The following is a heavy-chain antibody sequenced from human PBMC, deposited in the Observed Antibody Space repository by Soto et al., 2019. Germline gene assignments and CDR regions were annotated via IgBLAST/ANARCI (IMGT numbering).Heavy chain of an antibody. Sequence: PGGSLRLSCAASGFTFSSYAMSWVRQAPGKGLEWVSAISGSGGSTYYADSVKGRFTISRDNSKNTLYLQMNSLRAEDTAVYYCAKRSTGSSYGYADYWGQGTLVTVSS. D-gene: IGHD5-18*01. J-gene: IGHJ4*02. CDR1: GFTFSSYA. V-gene: IGHV3-23*01. CDR2: ISGSGGST. CDR3: AKRSTGSSYGYADY.